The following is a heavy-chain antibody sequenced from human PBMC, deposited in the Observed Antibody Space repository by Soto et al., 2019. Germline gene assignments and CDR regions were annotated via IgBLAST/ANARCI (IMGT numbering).Heavy chain of an antibody. V-gene: IGHV3-21*05. CDR1: RCVVSSDR. Sequence: RLCGASARCVVSSDRMNVVRKATGKGLEWISYINSGSSSIYYSDSVKGRFTISRDNSRNTLYLQMNSLRAEDTAVYYCAKGIYSGYGPPDYWGQGTLVTVSS. J-gene: IGHJ4*02. CDR3: AKGIYSGYGPPDY. CDR2: INSGSSSI. D-gene: IGHD5-12*01.